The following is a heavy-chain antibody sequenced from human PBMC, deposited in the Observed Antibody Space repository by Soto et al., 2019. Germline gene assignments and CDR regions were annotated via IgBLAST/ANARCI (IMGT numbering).Heavy chain of an antibody. D-gene: IGHD3-3*02. Sequence: QVQLVESGGGVVQPGRSLRLSCAASGFTFRNYVIHWVRQAPGKGLEWVAIISYDGSSKYYGDSVKGRFTISRDNSKNTLYLQMSGLRADDTAVYYCARGSAFLDAFDIWGQGTMVTVSS. CDR1: GFTFRNYV. V-gene: IGHV3-30*03. J-gene: IGHJ3*02. CDR2: ISYDGSSK. CDR3: ARGSAFLDAFDI.